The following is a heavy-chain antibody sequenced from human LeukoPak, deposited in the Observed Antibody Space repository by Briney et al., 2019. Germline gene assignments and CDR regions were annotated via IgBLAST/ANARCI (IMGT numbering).Heavy chain of an antibody. CDR1: GGSFSGYY. J-gene: IGHJ3*02. D-gene: IGHD2-21*02. V-gene: IGHV4-34*01. CDR2: INHSGST. Sequence: SETLSLTCAVYGGSFSGYYWSWIRQPPGKGLEWIGEINHSGSTNYNPSLKSRVTISVDTSKNQVSLKLSSVTAADTAVYYCARDLDTYVVLTAYDTFDIWGQGTMVTVSS. CDR3: ARDLDTYVVLTAYDTFDI.